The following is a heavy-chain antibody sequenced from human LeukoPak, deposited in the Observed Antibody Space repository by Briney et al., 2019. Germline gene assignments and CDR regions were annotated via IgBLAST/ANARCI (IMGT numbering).Heavy chain of an antibody. CDR2: ISAYNGNT. Sequence: ASVKVSCKASGYNFFTYGITWVRQAPGQGLEWMGWISAYNGNTNYAQKLQGRVTMTTDTSTSTAYMELRSLRSDDTAVYYCARDPGFQNDYGDYGSLDWFDPWGQGTLVTVSS. D-gene: IGHD4-17*01. CDR3: ARDPGFQNDYGDYGSLDWFDP. V-gene: IGHV1-18*01. CDR1: GYNFFTYG. J-gene: IGHJ5*02.